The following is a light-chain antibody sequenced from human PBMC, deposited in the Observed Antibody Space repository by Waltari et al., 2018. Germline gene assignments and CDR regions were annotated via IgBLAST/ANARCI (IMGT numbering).Light chain of an antibody. CDR3: LQYNSYPYS. Sequence: DIEMTQSPSSLSASVGDRVTITCRASKDIRNDLGWYQQKAGRAPKRLIYGASSLHSAVPSRCSGSGSGTEFTLTISSLQPEDFASYYCLQYNSYPYSVGQGTKLEI. J-gene: IGKJ2*01. V-gene: IGKV1-17*01. CDR1: KDIRND. CDR2: GAS.